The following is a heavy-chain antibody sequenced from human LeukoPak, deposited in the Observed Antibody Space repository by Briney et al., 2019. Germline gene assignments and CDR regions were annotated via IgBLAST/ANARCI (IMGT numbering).Heavy chain of an antibody. Sequence: GGSLRLSCAASGFTFRTSGMNWVRQAPGKGLEWVAVISYDGSNKYYADSVKGRFTISRDNSKNTLYLQMNSLRAEDTAVYYCATRPFPVDTAMANDYWGQGTLVTVSS. CDR1: GFTFRTSG. CDR2: ISYDGSNK. V-gene: IGHV3-30*03. J-gene: IGHJ4*02. CDR3: ATRPFPVDTAMANDY. D-gene: IGHD5-18*01.